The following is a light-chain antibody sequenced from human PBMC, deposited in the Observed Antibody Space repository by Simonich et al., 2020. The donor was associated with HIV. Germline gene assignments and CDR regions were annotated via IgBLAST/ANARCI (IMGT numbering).Light chain of an antibody. Sequence: NFMLTQPHSVSESPGKTATISCTRSSGSIASNYVQWYQQRPGSSPTTMVSEDNQRPSGVPDRFSGSIDSSSNSASLTISGLKTEDEADYYCQSYDRTNWVFGGGTKLTVL. CDR3: QSYDRTNWV. CDR1: SGSIASNY. J-gene: IGLJ3*02. CDR2: EDN. V-gene: IGLV6-57*01.